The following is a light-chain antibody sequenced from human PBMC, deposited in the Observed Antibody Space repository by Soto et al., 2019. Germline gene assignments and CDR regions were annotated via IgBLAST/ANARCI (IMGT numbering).Light chain of an antibody. Sequence: DIVMTQSPLSLPVTPGEPASISCRSSQSLLHSNGYNYLDWYLQKPGQSTQILIYLGSKRASGVPDRLSGSGSGPEFTLTISRVDAEYVGVYSCKHAQQTPLMDPFGQGTKLESK. CDR3: KHAQQTPLMDP. J-gene: IGKJ2*01. V-gene: IGKV2-28*01. CDR2: LGS. CDR1: QSLLHSNGYNY.